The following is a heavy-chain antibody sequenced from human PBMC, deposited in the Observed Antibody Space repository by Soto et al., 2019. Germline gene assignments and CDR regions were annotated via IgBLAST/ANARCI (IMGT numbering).Heavy chain of an antibody. CDR1: GFTFSSYA. CDR2: ISGSGGST. V-gene: IGHV3-23*01. J-gene: IGHJ1*01. CDR3: ARFPDYAVLRGDGALQH. D-gene: IGHD3-10*01. Sequence: GGSLRLSCAASGFTFSSYAMTWVRQAPGKGLEWVSAISGSGGSTYYADSVKGRFTISRDNSKNTLYLQMDSLRAEDTAVYYCARFPDYAVLRGDGALQHGGQGTLVSVSS.